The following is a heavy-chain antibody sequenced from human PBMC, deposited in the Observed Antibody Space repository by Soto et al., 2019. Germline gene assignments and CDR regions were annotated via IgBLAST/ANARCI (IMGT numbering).Heavy chain of an antibody. CDR1: GFTFSSYA. J-gene: IGHJ4*02. V-gene: IGHV3-30-3*01. CDR2: ISYDGSNK. D-gene: IGHD3-10*01. Sequence: GGSLRLSCAASGFTFSSYAMHWVRQAPGKGLEWVAVISYDGSNKYYADSVKGRFTISRDNSKNTLYLQMNSLRAEDTAVYYCARGSAIPITMVRGVPYFDYWGQGTLVTVSS. CDR3: ARGSAIPITMVRGVPYFDY.